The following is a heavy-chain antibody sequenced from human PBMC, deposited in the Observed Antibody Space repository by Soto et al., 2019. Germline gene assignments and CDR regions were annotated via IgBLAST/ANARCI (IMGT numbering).Heavy chain of an antibody. CDR3: ARDAEPTGAHNWNYFAPPKYYFDY. CDR1: GFTFSSYG. CDR2: IWYDGSNK. V-gene: IGHV3-33*01. D-gene: IGHD1-7*01. J-gene: IGHJ4*02. Sequence: GGSLRLSCAASGFTFSSYGMHWVRQAPGKGLEWVAVIWYDGSNKYYADSVKGRFTISRDNSKNTLYLQMNSLRAEDTAVYYCARDAEPTGAHNWNYFAPPKYYFDYWGQGTLVTVSS.